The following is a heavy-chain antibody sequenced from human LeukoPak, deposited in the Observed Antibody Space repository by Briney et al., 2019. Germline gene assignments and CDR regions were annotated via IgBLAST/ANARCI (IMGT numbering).Heavy chain of an antibody. CDR2: IRQDGDTK. Sequence: GGSLRLSCAASGFPFNAYWMTWVRQAPGKGLEWVANIRQDGDTKYYVDSVKGRFTISRDNAMNSLYLQMNSLRAEDTAIYYCARSLPYGTTWYGRSDFWGQGTLATVSS. D-gene: IGHD6-13*01. J-gene: IGHJ4*02. CDR3: ARSLPYGTTWYGRSDF. V-gene: IGHV3-7*03. CDR1: GFPFNAYW.